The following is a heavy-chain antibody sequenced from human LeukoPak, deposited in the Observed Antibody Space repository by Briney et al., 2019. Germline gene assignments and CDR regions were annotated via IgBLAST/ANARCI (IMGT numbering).Heavy chain of an antibody. V-gene: IGHV1-3*01. J-gene: IGHJ5*02. CDR2: INAGSGNT. CDR1: GYTFTSYA. Sequence: ASVKVSCKASGYTFTSYAMHWVRQAPGQRLEWMGWINAGSGNTKYSQKFQGRVTITRDTSASTAYMELSSRRSEDTAVYSCAREKIAAVVTNWFDPWGQGTLVTVSS. CDR3: AREKIAAVVTNWFDP. D-gene: IGHD6-25*01.